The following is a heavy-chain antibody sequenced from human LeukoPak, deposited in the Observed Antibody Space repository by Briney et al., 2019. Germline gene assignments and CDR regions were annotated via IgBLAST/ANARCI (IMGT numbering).Heavy chain of an antibody. CDR2: IYYSGST. CDR1: GGSISSSSYY. V-gene: IGHV4-39*01. Sequence: SETLSLTCTVSGGSISSSSYYWGWIRQPPGKGLEWIGSIYYSGSTYYNPSLKSRVTISVDTSKNQFSLKLSSVTAADTAVYYCARTQGYCSGGSCFTFFDYWGQGTLVTVSS. CDR3: ARTQGYCSGGSCFTFFDY. D-gene: IGHD2-15*01. J-gene: IGHJ4*02.